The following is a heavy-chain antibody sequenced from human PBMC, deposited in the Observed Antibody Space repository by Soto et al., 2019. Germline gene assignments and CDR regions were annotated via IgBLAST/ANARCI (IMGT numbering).Heavy chain of an antibody. CDR1: GGSISSGDYY. J-gene: IGHJ4*02. V-gene: IGHV4-30-4*01. CDR3: VRVGGFGATTIDY. Sequence: QVQLQESGPGLVKPSQTLSLTCTVSGGSISSGDYYWSWIRQPPGKGLEWIGYIYYSGSTYYNPSLKSRVTISVDTSKNQFSLKLSSVTAADTAVYYCVRVGGFGATTIDYWGQGTLVTVSS. CDR2: IYYSGST. D-gene: IGHD3-10*01.